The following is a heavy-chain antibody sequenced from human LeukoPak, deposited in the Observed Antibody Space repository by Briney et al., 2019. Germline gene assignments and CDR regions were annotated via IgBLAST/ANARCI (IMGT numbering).Heavy chain of an antibody. CDR1: GFTFSKYG. Sequence: PGGSLRLSCSASGFTFSKYGMTWVRQAPGKGLEWVSSMSAGGGSTYSADSVKGRFTISRDNSKNTLYLQMDSMRAEDTAVYYCAKETGHLVVVVAIGSFDYWGQGTLVTVSS. J-gene: IGHJ4*02. D-gene: IGHD2-21*01. CDR2: MSAGGGST. CDR3: AKETGHLVVVVAIGSFDY. V-gene: IGHV3-23*01.